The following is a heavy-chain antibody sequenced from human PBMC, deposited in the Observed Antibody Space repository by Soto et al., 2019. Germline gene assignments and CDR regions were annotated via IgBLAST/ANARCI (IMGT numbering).Heavy chain of an antibody. Sequence: ASVKVSGKASGYTFTSCGMHWVRQAPGQRPERMGWINAGNGDTKYSQKFQGRVTITRDTSASTAYVEVSSLRSEDTAVYSCIRGGSLPYWDPGTLVTVSS. CDR2: INAGNGDT. CDR3: IRGGSLPY. V-gene: IGHV1-3*01. D-gene: IGHD5-12*01. CDR1: GYTFTSCG. J-gene: IGHJ4*02.